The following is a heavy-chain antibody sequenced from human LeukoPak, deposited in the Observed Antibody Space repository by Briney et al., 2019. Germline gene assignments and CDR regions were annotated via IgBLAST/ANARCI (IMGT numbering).Heavy chain of an antibody. CDR1: GFTFKAYW. CDR3: ARLRYTYGKNFNY. J-gene: IGHJ4*02. Sequence: GGSLRLSCEASGFTFKAYWMSWVRQAPGTGLEWVANIQQDGSEKNYVDSVKGRFTISRDNARNSLYLEVNSLRAEDTAVYYCARLRYTYGKNFNYWGQGTLVTVSS. D-gene: IGHD5-18*01. CDR2: IQQDGSEK. V-gene: IGHV3-7*01.